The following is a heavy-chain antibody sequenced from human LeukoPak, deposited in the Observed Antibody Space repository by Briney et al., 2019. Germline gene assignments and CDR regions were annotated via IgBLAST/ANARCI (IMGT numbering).Heavy chain of an antibody. CDR3: ARDSTPDYYYGMDV. CDR2: ISSSSSYT. V-gene: IGHV3-11*05. Sequence: GGSLRLSCAASGFTFSDNYMSWIRQAPGKGLEWVSYISSSSSYTNYADYVKGRFTISRDNAKNSLYLQMNSLRAEDTAVYYCARDSTPDYYYGMDVWGQGTTVTVSS. CDR1: GFTFSDNY. J-gene: IGHJ6*02.